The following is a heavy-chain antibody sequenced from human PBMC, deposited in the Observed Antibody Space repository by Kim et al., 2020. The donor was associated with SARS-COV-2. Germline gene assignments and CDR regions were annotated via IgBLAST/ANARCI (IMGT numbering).Heavy chain of an antibody. V-gene: IGHV4-39*01. D-gene: IGHD6-19*01. CDR2: AYYIGNT. J-gene: IGHJ2*01. Sequence: SETLSLTCTVSGGSLSSSSYYWGLIRQPPGKWLEWIVTAYYIGNTYYNPSLKSRVIICVATSKTPFFLKLGSVTAADTAVYYCPSHPMYSSGWY. CDR1: GGSLSSSSYY. CDR3: PSHPMYSSGWY.